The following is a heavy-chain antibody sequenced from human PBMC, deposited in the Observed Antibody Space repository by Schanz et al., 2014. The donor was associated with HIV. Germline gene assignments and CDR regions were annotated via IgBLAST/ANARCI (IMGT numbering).Heavy chain of an antibody. CDR1: GFAINNVY. CDR3: VTKDEVN. CDR2: IWSDGSNK. J-gene: IGHJ1*01. Sequence: VQLVESGGGLVKPGGSLRLSCAASGFAINNVYTTWVRQAPGKGLEWVAVIWSDGSNKYYADSVKGRFTISRDNAKNTLYLQLNSLRAEDTALYYCVTKDEVNWGQGTLVIVSS. V-gene: IGHV3-33*08.